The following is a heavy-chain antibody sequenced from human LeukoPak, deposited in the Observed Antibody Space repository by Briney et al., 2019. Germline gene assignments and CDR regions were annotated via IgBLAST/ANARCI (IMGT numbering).Heavy chain of an antibody. Sequence: GESLKISCQGSGYSFTSYWIGWVRQLPGKGLEWMGIIYPGGSDTRYSPSFQGQVTISADKSISTAYLQWSSLKASDTAMYYCARCLRYSSGYYPFDAFDIWGQGTMVTVSS. V-gene: IGHV5-51*01. J-gene: IGHJ3*02. CDR1: GYSFTSYW. CDR3: ARCLRYSSGYYPFDAFDI. CDR2: IYPGGSDT. D-gene: IGHD3-22*01.